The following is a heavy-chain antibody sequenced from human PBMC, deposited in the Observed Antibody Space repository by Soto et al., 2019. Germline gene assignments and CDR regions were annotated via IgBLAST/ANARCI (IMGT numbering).Heavy chain of an antibody. V-gene: IGHV3-21*01. Sequence: GGSLRLSCAASGFTFSSYSMNWVRQAPGKGLEWVSSISSSSSYIYYADSVKGRFTISRDNAKNSLYLQMNSLRAEDTAAYYCARDSPGLLSRALDYWGQGTLVTVSS. J-gene: IGHJ4*02. CDR2: ISSSSSYI. D-gene: IGHD3-3*01. CDR3: ARDSPGLLSRALDY. CDR1: GFTFSSYS.